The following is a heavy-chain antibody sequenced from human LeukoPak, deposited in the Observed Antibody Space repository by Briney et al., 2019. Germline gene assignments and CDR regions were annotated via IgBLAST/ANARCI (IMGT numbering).Heavy chain of an antibody. CDR1: GGSISSGGYY. CDR3: ARFGIEMATPFDY. Sequence: PSETLSLTCTVSGGSISSGGYYWSWIRQPPGKGLEWIGYIYHSGSTYYNPSLKSRVTISVDRSKNQFSLKLSSVTAADTAVYYCARFGIEMATPFDYWGQGTLVTVSS. CDR2: IYHSGST. V-gene: IGHV4-30-2*01. D-gene: IGHD5-24*01. J-gene: IGHJ4*02.